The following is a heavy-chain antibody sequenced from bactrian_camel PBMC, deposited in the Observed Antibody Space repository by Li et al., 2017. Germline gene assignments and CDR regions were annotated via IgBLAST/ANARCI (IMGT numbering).Heavy chain of an antibody. Sequence: DVQLVESGGGLVQPGGSLRLSCAASGFTFGIYRMTWVRQAPGKGLEWVATIDSGGAITPLTDSVKGRFTISRDNAKNTVSLQMNSLKPEDTGVYYCVADLLSLLRAPVGRPGYWGQGTQVTVS. D-gene: IGHD7*01. CDR1: GFTFGIYR. CDR3: VADLLSLLRAPVGRPGY. V-gene: IGHV3S40*01. CDR2: IDSGGAIT. J-gene: IGHJ6*01.